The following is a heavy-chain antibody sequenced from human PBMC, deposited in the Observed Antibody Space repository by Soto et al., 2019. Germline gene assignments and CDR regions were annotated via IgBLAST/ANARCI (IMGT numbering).Heavy chain of an antibody. V-gene: IGHV4-39*01. J-gene: IGHJ2*01. CDR2: IYYSGST. D-gene: IGHD4-17*01. CDR1: GGSIISSSYY. Sequence: SETLSLTCTVSGGSIISSSYYWGLIRQPPGKGLEWIGSIYYSGSTYYNPSLKSRVTISVDTSKNQFSLKLSSVTAADTAVYYCARQGLYGDSTSVGFDLWGRGTLVTVS. CDR3: ARQGLYGDSTSVGFDL.